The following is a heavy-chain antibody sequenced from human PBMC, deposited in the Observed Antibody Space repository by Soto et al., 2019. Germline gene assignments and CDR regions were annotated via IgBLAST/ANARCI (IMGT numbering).Heavy chain of an antibody. J-gene: IGHJ4*02. V-gene: IGHV3-30*18. Sequence: QVKLVQSGGGEVQPGRSLRLSCAASGFTFSTYGMHWVRQAPGKGLEWVALMSYDGTNKYYGDSVKGRFTISRDNSKNTVYLQMNSLRAEDTAVYYCAKQFGTGWYYFDHWGQGTLVTVSS. CDR3: AKQFGTGWYYFDH. D-gene: IGHD6-19*01. CDR2: MSYDGTNK. CDR1: GFTFSTYG.